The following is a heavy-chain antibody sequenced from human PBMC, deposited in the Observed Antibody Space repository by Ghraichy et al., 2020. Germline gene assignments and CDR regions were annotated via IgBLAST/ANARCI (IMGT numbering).Heavy chain of an antibody. Sequence: VSYIISSSSTIYYADSVKGRFTISRDNAKNSLYLQMNSLRDEDTAVYYCASSQAPTVRPPVGSDYWGQGTL. D-gene: IGHD4-11*01. J-gene: IGHJ4*02. V-gene: IGHV3-48*02. CDR2: IISSSSTI. CDR3: ASSQAPTVRPPVGSDY.